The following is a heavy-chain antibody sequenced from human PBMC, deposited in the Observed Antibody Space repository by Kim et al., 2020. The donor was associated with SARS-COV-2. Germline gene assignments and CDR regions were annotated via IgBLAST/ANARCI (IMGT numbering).Heavy chain of an antibody. CDR3: ARASRYSYGYYYYGMDV. CDR1: GYTFTGYY. V-gene: IGHV1-2*04. CDR2: INPNSGGT. D-gene: IGHD5-18*01. J-gene: IGHJ6*02. Sequence: ASVKVSCKASGYTFTGYYMHWVRQAPGQGLEWMGWINPNSGGTNYAQKFQGWVTMTRDTSISTAYMELSRLRSDDTAVYYCARASRYSYGYYYYGMDVWGQGTTVTVSS.